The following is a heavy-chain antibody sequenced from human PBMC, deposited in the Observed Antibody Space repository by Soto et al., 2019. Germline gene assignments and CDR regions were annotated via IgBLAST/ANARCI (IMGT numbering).Heavy chain of an antibody. V-gene: IGHV1-46*01. CDR3: ASEAIGYCSSTSCSQKFDP. D-gene: IGHD2-2*01. J-gene: IGHJ5*02. CDR1: GYTFTSYY. Sequence: ASVKVSCKASGYTFTSYYIHWVRQAPGQGLEWMGIINPSGGSTSYAQKFQGRVTMTRDTSTSTVYMELRSLRSEDTDVYYCASEAIGYCSSTSCSQKFDPWGQGTMVTV. CDR2: INPSGGST.